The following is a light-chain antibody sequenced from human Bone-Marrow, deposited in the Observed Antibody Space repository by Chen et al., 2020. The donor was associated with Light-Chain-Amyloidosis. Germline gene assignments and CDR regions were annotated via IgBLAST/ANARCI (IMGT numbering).Light chain of an antibody. CDR1: RGDIGTYDF. Sequence: QSALTQPASVSGSPGQSITISCTGRRGDIGTYDFVSWYQQVPGKAPKLMIYEAIKRPSGVSDRCSGSKSGYPASLTISGVQAEDEADYYCCEYAGRSAVVFGGGTKLTVL. CDR3: CEYAGRSAVV. CDR2: EAI. J-gene: IGLJ3*02. V-gene: IGLV2-23*01.